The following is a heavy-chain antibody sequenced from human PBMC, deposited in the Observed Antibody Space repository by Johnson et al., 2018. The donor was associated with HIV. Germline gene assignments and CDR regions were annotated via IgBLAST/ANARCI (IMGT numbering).Heavy chain of an antibody. Sequence: VQLVESGGDLVQPGGSLRLSCVGSGFTFSTNWMHWVRQAPGKGLVWVSRINSDGSSTSYADSVKGRFTISRDNAKNTLYLQMNSLRAEDTAVYYCAKDSRRWGAFSDAFDIWGQGTMVTVSS. V-gene: IGHV3-74*01. D-gene: IGHD1-26*01. CDR1: GFTFSTNW. J-gene: IGHJ3*02. CDR2: INSDGSST. CDR3: AKDSRRWGAFSDAFDI.